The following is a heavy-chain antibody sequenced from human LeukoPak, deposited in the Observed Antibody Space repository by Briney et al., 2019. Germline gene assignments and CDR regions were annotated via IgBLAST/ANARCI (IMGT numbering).Heavy chain of an antibody. V-gene: IGHV6-1*01. D-gene: IGHD1-14*01. CDR2: TYYRSKWYN. Sequence: SQTLSPTCAISGDSVSSNSAAWNWIRQSPSRGLEWLGRTYYRSKWYNDYAVSVESRITINPDTSKNQFSLQLNSVTPEDTAVYYCARGERNLRAYYFDYWGQGTLVTVSS. CDR1: GDSVSSNSAA. J-gene: IGHJ4*02. CDR3: ARGERNLRAYYFDY.